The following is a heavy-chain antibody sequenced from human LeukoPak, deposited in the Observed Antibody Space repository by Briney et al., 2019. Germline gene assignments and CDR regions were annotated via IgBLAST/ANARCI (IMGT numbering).Heavy chain of an antibody. V-gene: IGHV1-18*01. J-gene: IGHJ4*02. CDR3: AREGGSGLDY. CDR2: ICAYNGNT. CDR1: GYTFTSYG. D-gene: IGHD6-19*01. Sequence: EASVKVSCKASGYTFTSYGISWVRQAPGQGMEWVGWICAYNGNTNYAQKLQGRVTMTTRTSTSTAYSDLRSLKSDGTAVYYCAREGGSGLDYWGQGTLVTVSS.